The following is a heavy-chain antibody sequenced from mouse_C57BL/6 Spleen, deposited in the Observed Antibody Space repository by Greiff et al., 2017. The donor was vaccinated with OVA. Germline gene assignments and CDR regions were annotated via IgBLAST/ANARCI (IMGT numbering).Heavy chain of an antibody. V-gene: IGHV2-5*01. D-gene: IGHD2-4*01. Sequence: VQLQESGPGLVQPSQSLSITCTVSGFSLTSYGVHWVRQSPGKGLEWLGVIWRGGSTDYNAAFMSRLSITTDNSKSQVFFKMNSLQADDTAIYYCAKIPDYDGYYAMDYWGQGTSVTVSS. CDR1: GFSLTSYG. J-gene: IGHJ4*01. CDR2: IWRGGST. CDR3: AKIPDYDGYYAMDY.